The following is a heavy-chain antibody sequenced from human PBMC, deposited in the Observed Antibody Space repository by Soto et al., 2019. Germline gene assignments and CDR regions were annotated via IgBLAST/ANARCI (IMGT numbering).Heavy chain of an antibody. D-gene: IGHD3-3*01. CDR3: ASWLSDFWSGYYGGMDV. J-gene: IGHJ6*02. Sequence: GGSLRLSCAASGFTFSSYAMTWVRQAPGKGLEWVSGVSGTGGSAYYADSVKGRFTISRDKSTNTLYLHMNSLRAEDTAVYYCASWLSDFWSGYYGGMDVWGQGTTVTVSS. CDR2: VSGTGGSA. V-gene: IGHV3-23*01. CDR1: GFTFSSYA.